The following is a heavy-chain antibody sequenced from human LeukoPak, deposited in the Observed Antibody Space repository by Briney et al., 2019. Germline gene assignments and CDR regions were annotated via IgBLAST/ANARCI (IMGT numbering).Heavy chain of an antibody. CDR1: GFTFSSYG. Sequence: GGSLRLSCAASGFTFSSYGMHWVRQAPARGLEWVSFIRYDGSNKYYADSVKGRFTISRDNSKKTLYLQMNSLRAEDTAVYYCARGDYDFWSGYFGPFDPWGQGTLVTVSS. CDR3: ARGDYDFWSGYFGPFDP. J-gene: IGHJ5*02. D-gene: IGHD3-3*01. CDR2: IRYDGSNK. V-gene: IGHV3-30*02.